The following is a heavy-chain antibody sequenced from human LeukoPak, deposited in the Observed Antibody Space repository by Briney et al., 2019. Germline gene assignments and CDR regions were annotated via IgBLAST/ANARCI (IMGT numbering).Heavy chain of an antibody. CDR3: ARGRAVAGSHYGMDV. V-gene: IGHV3-48*03. CDR1: GFTFSSYE. CDR2: ISHSGTSI. D-gene: IGHD6-19*01. J-gene: IGHJ6*04. Sequence: GGSLRLSCATSGFTFSSYEMNRVRQAPGKGLEWVSYISHSGTSIYYADSVKGRFTFSRDNAKNSLFLQMNSLRAEDTAVCYCARGRAVAGSHYGMDVWGKGTTVTVSS.